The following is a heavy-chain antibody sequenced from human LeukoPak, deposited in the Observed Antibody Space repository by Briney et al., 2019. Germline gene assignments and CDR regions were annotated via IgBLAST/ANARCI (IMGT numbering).Heavy chain of an antibody. CDR2: IYPGDSET. V-gene: IGHV5-51*01. Sequence: GGSLQISCKGSGSRFPTYWIGWVRQMPGKGLEWMGIIYPGDSETRYSPSFQGQVTISADKSISTAYLQWSRLKASDTAMYYCARKSRADYWGQGTLVTVSS. CDR3: ARKSRADY. J-gene: IGHJ4*02. CDR1: GSRFPTYW.